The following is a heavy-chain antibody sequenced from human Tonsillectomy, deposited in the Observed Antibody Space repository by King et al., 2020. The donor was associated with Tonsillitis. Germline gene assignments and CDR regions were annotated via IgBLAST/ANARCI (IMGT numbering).Heavy chain of an antibody. J-gene: IGHJ4*02. D-gene: IGHD6-13*01. CDR3: AKNLGSSWYFDY. CDR1: GFTFSRFG. V-gene: IGHV3-30*18. Sequence: VQLVESGGGVVQPGRSLRLSCAASGFTFSRFGMHWVRQAPGKGLEWVAAVSYDGNKKDNADSVKGRFTISRDNSKNTLYLQMNSLRGEDTAVYHCAKNLGSSWYFDYWGQGTLVTVSS. CDR2: VSYDGNKK.